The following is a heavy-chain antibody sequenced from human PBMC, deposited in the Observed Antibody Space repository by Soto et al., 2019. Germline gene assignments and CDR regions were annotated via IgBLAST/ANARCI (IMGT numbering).Heavy chain of an antibody. CDR2: IYYSGST. V-gene: IGHV4-39*01. D-gene: IGHD3-10*01. Sequence: SQKWCHLWTVSAGTPSTSEHYWCRLRQHPGKGLEWIGSIYYSGSTYYNPSLKSRVTISVDTSKNQFSLKLSSVTAADTAVCYCASGFGELLTGLAYGMDVWGQGTTVT. CDR1: AGTPSTSEHY. J-gene: IGHJ6*02. CDR3: ASGFGELLTGLAYGMDV.